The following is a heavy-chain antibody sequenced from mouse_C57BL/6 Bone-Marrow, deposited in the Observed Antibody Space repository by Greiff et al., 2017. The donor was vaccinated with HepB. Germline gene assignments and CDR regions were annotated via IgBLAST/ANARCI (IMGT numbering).Heavy chain of an antibody. Sequence: EVQLVESGGGLVKPGGSLKLSCAASGFTFSDYGMHWVRQAPEKGLEWVAYISSGSSTIYYADTVKGRFTISRDNAKNTLFLQMTSLRSEDTAMYYCARLITTVVEGGFAYWGQGTLVTVSA. J-gene: IGHJ3*01. V-gene: IGHV5-17*01. D-gene: IGHD1-1*01. CDR2: ISSGSSTI. CDR3: ARLITTVVEGGFAY. CDR1: GFTFSDYG.